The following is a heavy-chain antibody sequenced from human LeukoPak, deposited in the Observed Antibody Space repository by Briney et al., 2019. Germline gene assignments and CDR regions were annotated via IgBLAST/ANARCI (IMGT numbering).Heavy chain of an antibody. Sequence: SETLSLTCTVSGGSISSYYWSWVRQPPGKGLEWIGYIYYSGSTNYSPSLKSRVTISVDTSKNQFSLKLSSITAADAVVYCCARAMAGIDYWGQGTLVTVSS. CDR1: GGSISSYY. J-gene: IGHJ4*02. V-gene: IGHV4-59*01. D-gene: IGHD6-19*01. CDR2: IYYSGST. CDR3: ARAMAGIDY.